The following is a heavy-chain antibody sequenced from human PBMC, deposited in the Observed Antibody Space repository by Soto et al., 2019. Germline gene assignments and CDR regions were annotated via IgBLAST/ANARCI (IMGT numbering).Heavy chain of an antibody. V-gene: IGHV1-8*01. D-gene: IGHD2-15*01. J-gene: IGHJ4*01. Sequence: ASVKVSCKASGYTFTSYDINWVRQATGQGLEWMGWMNPNSSNTGYAQKFQGRVTMTRNTSISTAYMEMSSLRSEDTAVYYCARGAFGACSGGSCYSFDYFDYWG. CDR1: GYTFTSYD. CDR3: ARGAFGACSGGSCYSFDYFDY. CDR2: MNPNSSNT.